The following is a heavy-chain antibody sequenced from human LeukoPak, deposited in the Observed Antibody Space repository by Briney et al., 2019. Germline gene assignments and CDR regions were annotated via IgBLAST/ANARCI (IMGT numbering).Heavy chain of an antibody. CDR2: IKQDGSEK. D-gene: IGHD6-13*01. V-gene: IGHV3-7*01. CDR1: GFTFSSYW. Sequence: GGSLRLSCAASGFTFSSYWMSWIRQAPGKGLEWVANIKQDGSEKYYADSVKGRFTISRDNSKNTVYLQMNSLRGEDTAVYYCAKSGIAAAGQRGYFDCWGQGTLVTVSS. J-gene: IGHJ4*02. CDR3: AKSGIAAAGQRGYFDC.